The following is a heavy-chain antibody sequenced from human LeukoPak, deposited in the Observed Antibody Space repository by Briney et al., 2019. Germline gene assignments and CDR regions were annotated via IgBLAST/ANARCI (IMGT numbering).Heavy chain of an antibody. CDR1: GGSFSGYY. Sequence: SETLSLTCAVYGGSFSGYYWSWIRQPPGKGLEWIGEINHSGSTNYNPSLKSRVTISVDTSKNQFSLKLSSVTAADTAVYYRARGLRSGGYDLVPVEGNHYWGQGTLVTVSS. J-gene: IGHJ4*02. CDR3: ARGLRSGGYDLVPVEGNHY. CDR2: INHSGST. V-gene: IGHV4-34*01. D-gene: IGHD5-12*01.